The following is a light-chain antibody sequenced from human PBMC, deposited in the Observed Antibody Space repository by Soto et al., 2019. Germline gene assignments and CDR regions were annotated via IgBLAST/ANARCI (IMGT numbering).Light chain of an antibody. CDR3: SSYTSSSTLYV. CDR2: DVS. Sequence: QSVPAKAASVSGSSGQSITISCTGTSSDVGGYNYVSWYQQHPGKAPKLMIYDVSNRPSGVSNRFSGSKSGNTASLTISGLQAVDEADYYCSSYTSSSTLYVFGTGTKVTV. V-gene: IGLV2-14*01. J-gene: IGLJ1*01. CDR1: SSDVGGYNY.